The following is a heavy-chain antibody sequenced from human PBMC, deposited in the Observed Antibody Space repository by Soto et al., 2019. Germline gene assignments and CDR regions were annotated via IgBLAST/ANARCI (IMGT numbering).Heavy chain of an antibody. CDR1: GGSISSYY. CDR2: IYYSGST. J-gene: IGHJ4*02. V-gene: IGHV4-59*01. Sequence: SETLSLTCTVSGGSISSYYWSWIRQPPGEGLEWIGYIYYSGSTNYNPSLKSRVTISVDTSKNQFSLKLSSVTAADTAVYYCARGISYSSGWYYFDYWGQGTLVTVSS. CDR3: ARGISYSSGWYYFDY. D-gene: IGHD6-19*01.